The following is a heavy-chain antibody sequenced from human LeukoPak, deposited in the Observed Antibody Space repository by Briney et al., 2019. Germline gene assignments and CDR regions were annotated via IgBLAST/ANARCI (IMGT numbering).Heavy chain of an antibody. CDR2: INHSGST. D-gene: IGHD2-15*01. CDR3: ARVRCSGGSCWYAWGFDY. J-gene: IGHJ4*02. V-gene: IGHV4-38-2*02. CDR1: GYSISSGYY. Sequence: SETLSLTCTVSGYSISSGYYWSWIRQPPGKGLEWIGEINHSGSTNYNPSLKSRVTISVDTSKNQFSLKLSSVTAADTAVYYCARVRCSGGSCWYAWGFDYWGQGTLVTVSS.